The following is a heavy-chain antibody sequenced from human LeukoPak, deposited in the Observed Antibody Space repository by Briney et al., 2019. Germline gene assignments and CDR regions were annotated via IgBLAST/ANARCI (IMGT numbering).Heavy chain of an antibody. J-gene: IGHJ4*02. Sequence: PSETLSLTCTVSGGSISSYYWSWIRQPAGKGLEWIGRIYTSGSTNYSPSLKSRVTMSVDTSKNQFSLKLSSVTAADTAVYYCARTFHSSWYIGTGGYYFDYWGQGTLVTVSS. CDR3: ARTFHSSWYIGTGGYYFDY. CDR1: GGSISSYY. D-gene: IGHD6-13*01. V-gene: IGHV4-4*07. CDR2: IYTSGST.